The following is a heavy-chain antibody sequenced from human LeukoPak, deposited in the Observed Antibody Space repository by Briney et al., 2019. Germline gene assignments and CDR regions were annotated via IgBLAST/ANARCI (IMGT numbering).Heavy chain of an antibody. CDR1: GFTVSSNY. CDR2: IYSGGST. D-gene: IGHD6-19*01. CDR3: AIGIAVAGTFAAFDI. J-gene: IGHJ3*02. V-gene: IGHV3-53*01. Sequence: GGSLRLSCAASGFTVSSNYMSWVRQAPGKGLEWVSVIYSGGSTYYADSVKGRFTISRDNSKNTLYLQMNSLRAEDTAVYYCAIGIAVAGTFAAFDIWGQGTMVTVSS.